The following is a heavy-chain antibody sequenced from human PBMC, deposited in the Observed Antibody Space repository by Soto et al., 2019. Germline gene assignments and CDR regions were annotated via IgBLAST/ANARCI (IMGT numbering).Heavy chain of an antibody. CDR3: ARGAYYDSAGTDY. CDR2: INPSASTT. V-gene: IGHV1-46*01. Sequence: ASVKVSCKASGYTFTTYYMHWVRQAPGQGLEWMGVINPSASTTTYAQKFQGRVTMTRDTSTSTVYMELSRLRSEETAVYYCARGAYYDSAGTDYWGQGSLVTVSS. CDR1: GYTFTTYY. D-gene: IGHD3-16*01. J-gene: IGHJ4*02.